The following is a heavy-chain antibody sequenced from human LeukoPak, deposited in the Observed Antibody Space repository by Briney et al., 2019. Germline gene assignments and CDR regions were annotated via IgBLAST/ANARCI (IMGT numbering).Heavy chain of an antibody. CDR1: GGSFSGYY. CDR3: ARVYYYDSSGYYYVFDY. D-gene: IGHD3-22*01. J-gene: IGHJ4*02. V-gene: IGHV4-34*01. Sequence: PSETLSLTCAVYGGSFSGYYWSWIRQPPGKGLEWIGSIYYSGSTYYNPSLKSRVTISVDTSKNQFSLKLSSVTAADTAVYYCARVYYYDSSGYYYVFDYWGQGTLVTVSS. CDR2: IYYSGST.